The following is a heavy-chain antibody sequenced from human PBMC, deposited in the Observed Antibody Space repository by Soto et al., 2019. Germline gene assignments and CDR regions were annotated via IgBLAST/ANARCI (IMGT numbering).Heavy chain of an antibody. CDR2: ISGGGDGT. V-gene: IGHV3-23*01. CDR3: ARGGYSRGWSFDY. D-gene: IGHD6-19*01. CDR1: GFTFSNYA. Sequence: PGGSLRLSCAASGFTFSNYAMSWVRRAPGTGLEWVSTISGGGDGTYYSDSVKGQFTISRDNSKNTLYLQINSLRADDTAVFHCARGGYSRGWSFDYWGQGTLVTVSS. J-gene: IGHJ4*02.